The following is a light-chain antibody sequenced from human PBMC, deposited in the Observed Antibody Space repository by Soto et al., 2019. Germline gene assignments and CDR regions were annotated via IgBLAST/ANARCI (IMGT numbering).Light chain of an antibody. CDR2: DVN. CDR1: GSDIGNYNL. V-gene: IGLV2-23*02. CDR3: CSYAGSSLWM. J-gene: IGLJ3*02. Sequence: QSALTQPPSVSGALGQSITISCSGSGSDIGNYNLVSWYQQQPGKVPRLIIYDVNKGPSGVSNRFSGSKSGTSASLTIPDLQHDDECLYYCCSYAGSSLWMFGGGTKVTVL.